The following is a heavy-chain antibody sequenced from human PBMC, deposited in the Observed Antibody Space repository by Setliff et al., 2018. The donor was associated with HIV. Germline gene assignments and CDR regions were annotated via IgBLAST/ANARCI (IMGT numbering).Heavy chain of an antibody. J-gene: IGHJ5*02. D-gene: IGHD3-10*01. Sequence: SETLSFTCAVSGGSISSGGYSWSWIRQPPGKGLEWIGYTYHSGSTYYNPSLKSRVTTSIDRSKNQFSLKLSSVTAADTAVYYCARSTYYYGSGKGSGWFDPWGQGTLVTVSS. V-gene: IGHV4-30-2*01. CDR3: ARSTYYYGSGKGSGWFDP. CDR2: TYHSGST. CDR1: GGSISSGGYS.